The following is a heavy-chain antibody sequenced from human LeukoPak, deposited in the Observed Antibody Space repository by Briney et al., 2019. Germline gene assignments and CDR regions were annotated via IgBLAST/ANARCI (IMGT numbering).Heavy chain of an antibody. V-gene: IGHV1-2*06. CDR2: INPNSGGT. J-gene: IGHJ4*02. D-gene: IGHD5-12*01. Sequence: ASVKDSCKASGYTFTGYYMHWVRQAPGQGLEWMGRINPNSGGTNYAQKFQGRVTMTRDTSISTAYMELSRLRSDDTAVYYCAREDSGYDRSLNYWGQGTLVTVSS. CDR1: GYTFTGYY. CDR3: AREDSGYDRSLNY.